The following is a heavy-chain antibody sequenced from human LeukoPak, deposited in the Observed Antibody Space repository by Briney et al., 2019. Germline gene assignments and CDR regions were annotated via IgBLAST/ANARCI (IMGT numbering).Heavy chain of an antibody. CDR1: GFTFSSYA. CDR3: AKDQGSINWFDP. Sequence: GGSLRLSCAASGFTFSSYAVSWVRQAPGKGLEWVSAISGSGGSTYYADSVKGRFTISRDNSKNTLYLQMNSLRAEDTAVYYCAKDQGSINWFDPWGQGTLVTVSS. J-gene: IGHJ5*02. V-gene: IGHV3-23*01. CDR2: ISGSGGST.